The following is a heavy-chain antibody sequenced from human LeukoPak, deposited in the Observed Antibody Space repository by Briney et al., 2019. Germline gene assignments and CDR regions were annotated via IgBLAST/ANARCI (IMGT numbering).Heavy chain of an antibody. Sequence: GGSLRLSCAASGFTLSNYDMNWVRQAPGKGLEWVSSISTSSRYIYYKDSVRGRFTLSRDDAKNSLYLDMNSLRAEDTAVYYCARADCSSSTCYLRRSWFDPWHRGTLVTVSS. CDR3: ARADCSSSTCYLRRSWFDP. V-gene: IGHV3-21*01. CDR1: GFTLSNYD. J-gene: IGHJ5*02. D-gene: IGHD2-2*01. CDR2: ISTSSRYI.